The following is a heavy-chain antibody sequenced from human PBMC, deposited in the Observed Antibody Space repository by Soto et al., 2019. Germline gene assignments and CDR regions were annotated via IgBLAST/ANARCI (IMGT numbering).Heavy chain of an antibody. CDR1: GFTFSSYG. CDR3: AKGKSDWNPYYYYGMDV. CDR2: ISYDGSNK. J-gene: IGHJ6*02. V-gene: IGHV3-30*18. Sequence: QVQLVESGGGVVQPGRSLRLSCAASGFTFSSYGMHWVRQAPGKGLEWVAVISYDGSNKYYADSVKGRFTISRDNSKNTLYLQRNSLRAEDTAVYYCAKGKSDWNPYYYYGMDVWGQGTTVTVSS. D-gene: IGHD1-1*01.